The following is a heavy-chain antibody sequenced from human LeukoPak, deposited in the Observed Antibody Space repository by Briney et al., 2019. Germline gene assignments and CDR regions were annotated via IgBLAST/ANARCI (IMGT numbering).Heavy chain of an antibody. J-gene: IGHJ4*02. CDR1: GFTFNNYW. CDR3: ARESIVALDY. Sequence: GGSLRLSCAASGFTFNNYWMSWVRQAPGKGLEWVAVISYDGSNKYYADSVKGRFTISRDNSKNTLYLQMNSLRAEDTAVYYCARESIVALDYWGQGTLVTVSS. V-gene: IGHV3-30-3*01. D-gene: IGHD6-6*01. CDR2: ISYDGSNK.